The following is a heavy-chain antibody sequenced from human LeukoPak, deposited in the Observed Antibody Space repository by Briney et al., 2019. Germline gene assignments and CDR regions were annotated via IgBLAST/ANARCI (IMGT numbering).Heavy chain of an antibody. J-gene: IGHJ6*03. CDR2: FDPEDGET. CDR1: GYTLTELS. CDR3: ARGPRGDFWSGYGMDV. V-gene: IGHV1-24*01. Sequence: ASVKVSCKVSGYTLTELSMHWVRQAPGKGLEWMGGFDPEDGETIYAQKFQGRVTMTEDTSTDTAYMELSSLRSEDTAVYYCARGPRGDFWSGYGMDVWGKGTTVTVSS. D-gene: IGHD3-3*01.